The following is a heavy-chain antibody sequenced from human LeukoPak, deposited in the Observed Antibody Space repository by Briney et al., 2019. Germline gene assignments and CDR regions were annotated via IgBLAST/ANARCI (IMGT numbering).Heavy chain of an antibody. D-gene: IGHD3-3*01. CDR1: GDSISSGYY. V-gene: IGHV4-38-2*01. CDR2: IYHSGST. J-gene: IGHJ5*02. Sequence: SETLSLTCAVSGDSISSGYYGGWIRQPPGKGLEWIGNIYHSGSTYHNPSLKSRVTISVDTSKNQFSLKLSSVTAADTAVYYCARHSSYENWFDPWGQGTLVTVSS. CDR3: ARHSSYENWFDP.